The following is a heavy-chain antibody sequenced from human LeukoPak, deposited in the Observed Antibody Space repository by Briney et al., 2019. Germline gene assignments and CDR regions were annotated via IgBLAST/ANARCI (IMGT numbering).Heavy chain of an antibody. CDR1: GYSFTSYW. D-gene: IGHD2-21*02. CDR3: AREGCGGDCFNWFDP. J-gene: IGHJ5*02. V-gene: IGHV5-51*01. Sequence: GESLKISCKGSGYSFTSYWIGWGRQMPGKGLEWMGIIYPGDSDTRYSPSFQGQVTISADKSISTAYLQWSSLKASDTAMYYCAREGCGGDCFNWFDPWGQGTLVTASS. CDR2: IYPGDSDT.